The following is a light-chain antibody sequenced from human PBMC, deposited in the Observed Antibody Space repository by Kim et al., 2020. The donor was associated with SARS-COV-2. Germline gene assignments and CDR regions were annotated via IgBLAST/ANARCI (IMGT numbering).Light chain of an antibody. J-gene: IGKJ2*01. CDR2: AAS. V-gene: IGKV1-9*01. CDR3: QQFNSPYT. Sequence: IQLTQSPTSLSASVGDRVTITCRASQDIKNYLAWYQQIPGRAPKLLIYAASTLQSGVPSRFSGSGSGTDFTLTIRALQPEDFGDYHCQQFNSPYTFGQGTKVDIK. CDR1: QDIKNY.